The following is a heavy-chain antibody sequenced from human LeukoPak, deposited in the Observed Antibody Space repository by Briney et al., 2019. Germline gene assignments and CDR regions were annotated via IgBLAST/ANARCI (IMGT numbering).Heavy chain of an antibody. Sequence: SETLSLTCAVYGGSFSGYDWSWIRQPPGKGLEWIGEINHSGSTNYNPSLKSRVTISVDTSKNQFSLKLSSVTAADTAVYYCASRLRKYSSSWYDYWGQGTLVTVSS. CDR2: INHSGST. D-gene: IGHD6-13*01. J-gene: IGHJ4*02. V-gene: IGHV4-34*01. CDR1: GGSFSGYD. CDR3: ASRLRKYSSSWYDY.